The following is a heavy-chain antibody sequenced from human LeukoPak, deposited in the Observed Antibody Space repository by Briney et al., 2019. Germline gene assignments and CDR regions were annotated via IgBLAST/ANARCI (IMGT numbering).Heavy chain of an antibody. Sequence: SETLSLTCTVSGGSISSYYWSWIRQPPGKGLEWIGHIYSSGSTNYNPSLKSRVTISLHTSKNQFSLKLSSVTAADTAVYYRARGAYDRSGYYAPYSDYWGQGTLVTVSS. CDR2: IYSSGST. D-gene: IGHD3-22*01. V-gene: IGHV4-59*01. J-gene: IGHJ4*02. CDR3: ARGAYDRSGYYAPYSDY. CDR1: GGSISSYY.